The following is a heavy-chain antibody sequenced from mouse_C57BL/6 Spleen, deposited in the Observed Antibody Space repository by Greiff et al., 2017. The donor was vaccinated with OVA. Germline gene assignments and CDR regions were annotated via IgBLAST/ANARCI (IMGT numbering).Heavy chain of an antibody. CDR3: ASSNWDWCAY. Sequence: QVQLQQPGTELVQPGASVKLSCKASGYTFTSYWMHWVQQRPGQGLEWIGNINPSNGGTNYNEKFKSKATLTVDNSSSTAYMKLSSLTSEDSAVYYGASSNWDWCAYWGQGTLVTVSA. D-gene: IGHD4-1*01. V-gene: IGHV1-53*01. CDR1: GYTFTSYW. CDR2: INPSNGGT. J-gene: IGHJ3*01.